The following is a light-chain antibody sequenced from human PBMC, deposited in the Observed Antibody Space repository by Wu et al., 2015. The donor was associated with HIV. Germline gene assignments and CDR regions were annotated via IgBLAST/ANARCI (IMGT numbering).Light chain of an antibody. CDR1: QNINNY. Sequence: EIVLTQSPATLSLSPGERATLSCRASQNINNYLAWYQQKPGQAPSLLIYDASNRATGISARFSGSGSGTDFTLTISSPEPEDFAVYYCQHRVNWPLIFGQGTRLEIQ. V-gene: IGKV3-11*01. CDR2: DAS. CDR3: QHRVNWPLI. J-gene: IGKJ5*01.